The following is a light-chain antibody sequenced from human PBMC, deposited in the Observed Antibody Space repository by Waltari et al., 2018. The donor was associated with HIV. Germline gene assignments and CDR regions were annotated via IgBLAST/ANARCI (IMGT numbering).Light chain of an antibody. CDR2: GAS. CDR1: QSVSSSY. V-gene: IGKV3-20*01. CDR3: QHFDTSLPKYT. J-gene: IGKJ2*01. Sequence: EFVFTQSPGTLSLSPGERATLFCRASQSVSSSYLAWYQQRPGQAPRLLIYGASSRAAGIPDRFTGSGSGTDFTLTISRLEPEDFAVYYCQHFDTSLPKYTFGQGTKLEIK.